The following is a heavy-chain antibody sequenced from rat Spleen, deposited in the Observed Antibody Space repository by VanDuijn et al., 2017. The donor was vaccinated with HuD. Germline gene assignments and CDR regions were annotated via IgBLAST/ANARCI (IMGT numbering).Heavy chain of an antibody. Sequence: EVQLVESGGGLVQPGRSLKLSCAASGFTFSNYGMAWVRQAPRKGLEWVSSINTDGGSTYYPDSVKGRFTISRDNAKSTLYLQMNSLRSEDTATYYCAKGGIPDYWGQGVMVTVSS. CDR1: GFTFSNYG. CDR2: INTDGGST. V-gene: IGHV5S13*01. J-gene: IGHJ2*01. D-gene: IGHD3-8*01. CDR3: AKGGIPDY.